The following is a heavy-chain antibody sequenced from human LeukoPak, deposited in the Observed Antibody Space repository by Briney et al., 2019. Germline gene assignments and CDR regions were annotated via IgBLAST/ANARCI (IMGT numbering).Heavy chain of an antibody. CDR2: IYYSGST. CDR1: GGSISSYY. D-gene: IGHD6-6*01. V-gene: IGHV4-59*01. J-gene: IGHJ3*02. CDR3: ARVKEDSSLQAFDI. Sequence: SETLSLTCTVSGGSISSYYWSWIRQPPGKGLEWIGYIYYSGSTNYNPSFKSRVTISVDTSKNQFSLKLSSVTAADTTVYYCARVKEDSSLQAFDIWGQGTMVTVSS.